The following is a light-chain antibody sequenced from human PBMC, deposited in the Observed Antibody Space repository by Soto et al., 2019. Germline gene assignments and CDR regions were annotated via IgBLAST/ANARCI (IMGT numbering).Light chain of an antibody. CDR1: WGISGW. CDR2: NAS. V-gene: IGKV1-5*03. J-gene: IGKJ1*01. CDR3: QQYNVFAT. Sequence: DIQMTQSPSTLSASVGDRVTITCRASWGISGWLAWYQQKPGKAPKCLIYNASTLESGVPSRFSGSRSGTEFTFTISSLQPDDFTIYYCQQYNVFATFGQGTKVDIK.